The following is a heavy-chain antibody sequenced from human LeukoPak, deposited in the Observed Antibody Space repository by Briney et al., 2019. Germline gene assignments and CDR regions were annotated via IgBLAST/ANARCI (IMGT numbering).Heavy chain of an antibody. CDR2: MNPNSGNT. D-gene: IGHD5-24*01. V-gene: IGHV1-8*01. CDR1: GYTFTSYD. CDR3: ARDREMATIVIDY. Sequence: ASVKVSCKASGYTFTSYDINWVRQATGQGLEWMGWMNPNSGNTGYAQKFQGRVTMTRNTSISTAYMELSSLRSEDTAVYYCARDREMATIVIDYWGQGTLVTVSS. J-gene: IGHJ4*02.